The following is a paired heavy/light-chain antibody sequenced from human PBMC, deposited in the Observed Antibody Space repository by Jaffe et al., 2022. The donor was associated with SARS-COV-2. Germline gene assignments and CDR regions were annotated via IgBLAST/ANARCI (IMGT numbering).Light chain of an antibody. CDR3: LQDYNFPQT. J-gene: IGKJ1*01. V-gene: IGKV1-6*01. CDR1: QYIRDD. CDR2: SSS. Sequence: AIQMTQSPSSLSASVGDRVTISCRASQYIRDDLAWYQQKPGKVPRLLIYSSSTLQSEVPSRFSGSGVGTDFTLTISSLQPEDSATYYCLQDYNFPQTFGQGTKVEIK.
Heavy chain of an antibody. J-gene: IGHJ4*02. D-gene: IGHD1-1*01. CDR2: ISNSGTNT. Sequence: EVQLVESGGDLVRPGGSLRLSCVASGFTFNSYAMSWVRQAPGKGLEWVSGISNSGTNTYYADTVKGRFTISRDNSKNTLYLEMNGLRVEDTAFYYCAKDIRANSWPIEFWGQGTLVTVSS. V-gene: IGHV3-23*04. CDR3: AKDIRANSWPIEF. CDR1: GFTFNSYA.